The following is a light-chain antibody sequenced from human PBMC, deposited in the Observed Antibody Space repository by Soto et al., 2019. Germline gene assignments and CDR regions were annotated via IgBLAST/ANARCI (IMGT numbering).Light chain of an antibody. Sequence: QSALTQPASVSGSPGQSITLSCTGTSSDVGGSNYVSWYQQHPGKAPKLLIYEVSKRPAGISNRFSGSKSGNTASLTISGFQAEDEADYYCNSYTYSNTEVFGTGTKVTVL. CDR2: EVS. CDR3: NSYTYSNTEV. J-gene: IGLJ1*01. V-gene: IGLV2-14*01. CDR1: SSDVGGSNY.